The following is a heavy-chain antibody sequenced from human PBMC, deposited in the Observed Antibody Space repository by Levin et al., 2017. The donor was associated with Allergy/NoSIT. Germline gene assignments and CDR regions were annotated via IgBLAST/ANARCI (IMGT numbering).Heavy chain of an antibody. CDR1: GFTFRSYS. Sequence: GESLKISCAASGFTFRSYSMNWVRQAPGKGLEWVSTISSTSTYIYYADSVKGRFSISRDNAKNSLFLQMSSLRAEDTAVYYCARLSLNAFDIWGQGTMVTVSS. J-gene: IGHJ3*02. CDR3: ARLSLNAFDI. V-gene: IGHV3-21*01. CDR2: ISSTSTYI. D-gene: IGHD2-8*01.